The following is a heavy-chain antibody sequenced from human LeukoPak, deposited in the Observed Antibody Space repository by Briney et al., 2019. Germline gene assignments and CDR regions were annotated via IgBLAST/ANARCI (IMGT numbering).Heavy chain of an antibody. J-gene: IGHJ4*02. Sequence: GGPLRLSCAASGFTFSSYAMSWVRQAPGKGLEWVSAISGSGGSTYYADSVKGRFTISRDNSKNTLYLQMNSLRAEDTAVYYCAKDYSGSHHFDCWGQGTLVTVSS. CDR3: AKDYSGSHHFDC. V-gene: IGHV3-23*01. CDR2: ISGSGGST. D-gene: IGHD1-26*01. CDR1: GFTFSSYA.